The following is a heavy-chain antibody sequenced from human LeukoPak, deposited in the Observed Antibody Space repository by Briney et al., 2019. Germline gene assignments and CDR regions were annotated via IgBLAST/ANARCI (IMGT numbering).Heavy chain of an antibody. Sequence: GGSLRLSCAASGFTFSSYWMHWVRQAPGKGLVWVSRINSDRSSTSYADSAKGRFTISRDNAKNTLYLQMNSLRAEDTAVYYCAKGDIVVVVAAMSPDYYYGMDVWGKGTTVTVSS. V-gene: IGHV3-74*01. CDR1: GFTFSSYW. D-gene: IGHD2-15*01. CDR2: INSDRSST. CDR3: AKGDIVVVVAAMSPDYYYGMDV. J-gene: IGHJ6*04.